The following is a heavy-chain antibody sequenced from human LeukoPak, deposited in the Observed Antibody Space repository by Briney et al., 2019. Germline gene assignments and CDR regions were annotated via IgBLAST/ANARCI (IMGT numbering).Heavy chain of an antibody. Sequence: ASVKVSCKASGYTFTGYYMHWVRQAPGQGLEWMGRINPNSGGTNYAQKFQGRVTMTRDTSISTAYMELSRLRSDDTAAYYCARPILLWFGEDHDAFDIWGQGTMVTVSS. CDR1: GYTFTGYY. CDR2: INPNSGGT. D-gene: IGHD3-10*01. V-gene: IGHV1-2*06. J-gene: IGHJ3*02. CDR3: ARPILLWFGEDHDAFDI.